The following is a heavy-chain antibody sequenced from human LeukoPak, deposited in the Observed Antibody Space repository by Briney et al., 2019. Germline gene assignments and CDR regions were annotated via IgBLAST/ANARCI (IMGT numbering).Heavy chain of an antibody. CDR3: AKWWSYCSGGSCYPADY. CDR2: ISGSGGST. D-gene: IGHD2-15*01. Sequence: PGGSLRLSCAASGFTFSSYAMSWVRQAPGKGLKWVSAISGSGGSTYYADSVKGRFTISRDNSKNTLYLQMNSLRAEDTAVYYCAKWWSYCSGGSCYPADYWGQGTLVTVSS. J-gene: IGHJ4*02. V-gene: IGHV3-23*01. CDR1: GFTFSSYA.